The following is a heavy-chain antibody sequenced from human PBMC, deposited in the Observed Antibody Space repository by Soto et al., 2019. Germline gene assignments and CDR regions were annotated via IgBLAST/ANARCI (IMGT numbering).Heavy chain of an antibody. D-gene: IGHD1-1*01. CDR2: INHSGST. CDR3: VRDDPGLGMDY. Sequence: SETLSLTCAVYGGSFSGYYWSWIRQPPGKGLEWIGEINHSGSTNYNPSLKSRVTISVDTSKNQFSLKLSSVTAEDTAVYFCVRDDPGLGMDYWGLGTLVTVSS. V-gene: IGHV4-34*01. CDR1: GGSFSGYY. J-gene: IGHJ4*02.